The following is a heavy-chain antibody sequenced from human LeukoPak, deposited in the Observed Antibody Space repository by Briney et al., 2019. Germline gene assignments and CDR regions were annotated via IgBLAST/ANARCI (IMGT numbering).Heavy chain of an antibody. J-gene: IGHJ4*02. Sequence: SETLSLTCAVYGGSFSGYYWSWIRQPPGKGLEWIGEINHSGSTNYNPSLKCRVTISVDTSKNQFSLRLSSVTAADTAVYYCARVPGRYYFDYWGQGTLVTVSS. D-gene: IGHD3-10*01. CDR3: ARVPGRYYFDY. CDR1: GGSFSGYY. CDR2: INHSGST. V-gene: IGHV4-34*01.